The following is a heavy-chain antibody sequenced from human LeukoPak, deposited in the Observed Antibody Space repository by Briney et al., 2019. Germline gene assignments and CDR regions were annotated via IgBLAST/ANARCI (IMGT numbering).Heavy chain of an antibody. CDR3: ATHPRAPAYTHDAFDI. CDR1: GYTLTELS. J-gene: IGHJ3*02. Sequence: GASVKVSCKVSGYTLTELSMHWVRQAPGKGLEWMGGFDPEDGETIYAQKFQGRVTMTEDTSTDTAYMELSSLRSEDTAVYYCATHPRAPAYTHDAFDIWGQGTMVTVSS. CDR2: FDPEDGET. D-gene: IGHD2-2*01. V-gene: IGHV1-24*01.